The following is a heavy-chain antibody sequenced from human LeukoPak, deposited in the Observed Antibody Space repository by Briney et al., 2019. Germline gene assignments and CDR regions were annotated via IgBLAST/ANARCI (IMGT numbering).Heavy chain of an antibody. CDR2: IYYSGTT. CDR3: ARGRPYQLLYYDY. CDR1: GGSISSGGDY. J-gene: IGHJ4*02. D-gene: IGHD2-2*01. Sequence: SETLSLTCTVSGGSISSGGDYWTWIRQHPGKGLEWIGYIYYSGTTYYNPSLQSRVTISIDTSKNQFSLKLSSVTAADTAVYYCARGRPYQLLYYDYWGQGTLVTVSS. V-gene: IGHV4-31*03.